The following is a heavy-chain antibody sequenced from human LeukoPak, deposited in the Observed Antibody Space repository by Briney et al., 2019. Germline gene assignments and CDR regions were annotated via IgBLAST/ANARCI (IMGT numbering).Heavy chain of an antibody. CDR2: IIPIFGQA. D-gene: IGHD3-9*01. V-gene: IGHV1-69*01. J-gene: IGHJ4*02. Sequence: SVKVSCKASGGTFSSYAISWVRQAPGQGLEWMGGIIPIFGQANYAQKFQGRVTITADESTSTAYMELSSLRSEDTAVYYCARDYYDILTGPWQTRTMEYYFDYWGQGTLVTVSS. CDR1: GGTFSSYA. CDR3: ARDYYDILTGPWQTRTMEYYFDY.